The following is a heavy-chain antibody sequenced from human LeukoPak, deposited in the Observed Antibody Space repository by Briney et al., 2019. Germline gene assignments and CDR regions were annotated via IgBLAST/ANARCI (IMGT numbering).Heavy chain of an antibody. Sequence: GGSLRLSCAASGFTFSIYAMSWVRQAPGKGLEWVSAISGSGGSTYYADSVKGRFTISRDNSKNTLYLQMNSLRAEDTALYYCAKDFYSSGWYFDYWGQGTLVTVSS. CDR3: AKDFYSSGWYFDY. CDR2: ISGSGGST. J-gene: IGHJ4*02. CDR1: GFTFSIYA. V-gene: IGHV3-23*01. D-gene: IGHD6-19*01.